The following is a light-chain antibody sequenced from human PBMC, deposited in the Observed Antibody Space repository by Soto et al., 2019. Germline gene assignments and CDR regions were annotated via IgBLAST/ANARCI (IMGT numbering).Light chain of an antibody. V-gene: IGLV2-14*01. CDR1: SSDVCGYNY. CDR3: SSYTSSSTLNYV. CDR2: EGS. Sequence: SALTQPASLSGAPGQSITISCTGNSSDVCGYNYVSWYQQHPGKAHKLMIYEGSNRPSGLSNRFSGSKSGNTASLTISGLQAEDEADYYCSSYTSSSTLNYVFGTGNKVTVL. J-gene: IGLJ1*01.